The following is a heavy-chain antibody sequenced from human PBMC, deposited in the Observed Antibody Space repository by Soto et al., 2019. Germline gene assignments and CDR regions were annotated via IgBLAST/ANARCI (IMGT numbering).Heavy chain of an antibody. CDR1: GASMGRYY. CDR2: ISDSETT. V-gene: IGHV4-59*01. D-gene: IGHD3-10*01. Sequence: PSETLSLTCTVSGASMGRYYWSWIRQSPGKGLEWIGYISDSETTNYSPSLRSRVTISLETSKSQFSLKLSSVTAADTAVHYCARVDYYGAGTYLFDYWGPGTLVTVSS. CDR3: ARVDYYGAGTYLFDY. J-gene: IGHJ4*02.